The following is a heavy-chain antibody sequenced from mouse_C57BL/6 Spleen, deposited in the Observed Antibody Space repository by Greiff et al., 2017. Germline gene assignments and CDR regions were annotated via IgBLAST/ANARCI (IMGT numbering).Heavy chain of an antibody. CDR2: INPNNGGT. CDR3: ARYYSNYFYAMDY. Sequence: EVQGVESGPELVKPGASVKIPCKASGYTFTDYNMDWVKQSHGKSLEWIGDINPNNGGTIYNQKFKGKATLTVDKSSSTAYMELRSLTSEDTAVYYCARYYSNYFYAMDYWGQGTSVTVSS. CDR1: GYTFTDYN. D-gene: IGHD2-5*01. V-gene: IGHV1-18*01. J-gene: IGHJ4*01.